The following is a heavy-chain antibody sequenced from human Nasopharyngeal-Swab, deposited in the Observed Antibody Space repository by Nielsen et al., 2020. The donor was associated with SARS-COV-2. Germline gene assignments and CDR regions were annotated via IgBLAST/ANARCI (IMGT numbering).Heavy chain of an antibody. D-gene: IGHD6-6*01. CDR3: ATGFRDSSSLHY. CDR1: GFSVIYLY. CDR2: IYSGGGT. V-gene: IGHV3-66*01. J-gene: IGHJ4*02. Sequence: LSLTRAASGFSVIYLYMSWVPQAPGKGLGWVSYIYSGGGTYYADSVKGRFTISRDNSKNTLYLQMNSLRAEDAGVYSCATGFRDSSSLHYWGQGTLVTVSS.